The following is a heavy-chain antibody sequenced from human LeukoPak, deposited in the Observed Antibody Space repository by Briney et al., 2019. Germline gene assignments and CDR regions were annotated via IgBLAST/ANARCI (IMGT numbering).Heavy chain of an antibody. CDR3: AKSGSRFRSAFDI. CDR1: GYTFTGYY. D-gene: IGHD1-26*01. CDR2: INPNSGGT. V-gene: IGHV1-2*02. J-gene: IGHJ3*02. Sequence: GASVKVSCKASGYTFTGYYMRWVRQAPGQGLEWMGWINPNSGGTNYAQKFQGRVTMTRDTSISTAYMELSRLRSDDTAVYYCAKSGSRFRSAFDIWGQGTMVTVSS.